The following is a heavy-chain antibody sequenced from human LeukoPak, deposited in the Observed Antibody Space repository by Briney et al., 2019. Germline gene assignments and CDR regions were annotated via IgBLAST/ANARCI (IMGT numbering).Heavy chain of an antibody. CDR3: ARDFSSTNWFDP. CDR1: GGSIRSYY. CDR2: ISFSGST. V-gene: IGHV4-59*01. J-gene: IGHJ5*02. Sequence: SETLSLTCTVSGGSIRSYYWSWIRQPPGKGLEWIGYISFSGSTNYNPSLKRRVTISVDTSKNQFSLKLSSVTAADTAVYYCARDFSSTNWFDPWGQGTLVTVSS. D-gene: IGHD6-13*01.